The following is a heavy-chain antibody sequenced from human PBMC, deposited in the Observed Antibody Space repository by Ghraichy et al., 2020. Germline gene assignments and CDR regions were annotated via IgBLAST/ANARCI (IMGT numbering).Heavy chain of an antibody. V-gene: IGHV3-23*01. CDR1: GFIFSNYA. D-gene: IGHD4-11*01. Sequence: LSLTCAASGFIFSNYAMTWVRQAPGKGLEWVAGISASGSETFSADSVKGRLTISRDNSKNTLFLQMNSLTVEDPAVYYCAKDGRYRNYNRNNLFDPWGQGTQVTGSS. CDR3: AKDGRYRNYNRNNLFDP. J-gene: IGHJ5*02. CDR2: ISASGSET.